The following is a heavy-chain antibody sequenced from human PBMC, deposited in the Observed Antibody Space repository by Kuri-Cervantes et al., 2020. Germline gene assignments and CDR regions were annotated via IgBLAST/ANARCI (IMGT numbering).Heavy chain of an antibody. Sequence: SETLSLTCTVSGDTVISYYWSWIRQPPGKGLEWIGYIYDSGTTNYNPSLESRVTISVDTPKNQFSLRLNSVTAADTALYYCARGQWLLGAGDYWGQGTLVTVSS. J-gene: IGHJ4*02. V-gene: IGHV4-59*02. CDR2: IYDSGTT. CDR3: ARGQWLLGAGDY. CDR1: GDTVISYY. D-gene: IGHD3-22*01.